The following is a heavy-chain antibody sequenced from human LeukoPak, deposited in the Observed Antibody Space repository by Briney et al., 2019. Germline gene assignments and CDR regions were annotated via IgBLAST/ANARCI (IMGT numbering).Heavy chain of an antibody. J-gene: IGHJ6*04. V-gene: IGHV1-18*04. D-gene: IGHD2-15*01. CDR2: ISAYNGNT. CDR1: GYTFTSYG. CDR3: ATQGFCSGGSCYSPYYYYGMDV. Sequence: ASVKVSCKASGYTFTSYGISWVRQAPGQGLEWVGWISAYNGNTNYAQKLQGRVTMTTDTSTSTAYMELRSLRSDDTAVYYCATQGFCSGGSCYSPYYYYGMDVWGKGTTVTVSS.